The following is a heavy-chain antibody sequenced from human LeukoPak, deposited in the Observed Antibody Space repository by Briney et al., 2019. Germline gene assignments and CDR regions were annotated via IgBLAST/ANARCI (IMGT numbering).Heavy chain of an antibody. V-gene: IGHV1-69*13. CDR3: ARGKLKSSNYYGSGSYYRNYYYYGMDV. Sequence: SVKVSCKASGGTFISYAISWVRQAPGQGLEWMGGIIPIFGTANYAQKFQGRVTITADESTSTAYMELSSLRSEDTAVYYCARGKLKSSNYYGSGSYYRNYYYYGMDVWGQGTTVTVSS. J-gene: IGHJ6*02. CDR2: IIPIFGTA. CDR1: GGTFISYA. D-gene: IGHD3-10*01.